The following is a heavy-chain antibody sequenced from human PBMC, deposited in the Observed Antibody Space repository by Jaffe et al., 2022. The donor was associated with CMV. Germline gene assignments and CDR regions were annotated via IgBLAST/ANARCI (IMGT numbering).Heavy chain of an antibody. CDR2: ISSSGSTI. D-gene: IGHD2-2*01. V-gene: IGHV3-48*03. J-gene: IGHJ6*03. CDR1: GFTFSSYE. Sequence: EVQLVESGGGLVQPGGSLRLSCAASGFTFSSYEMNWVRQAPGKGLEWVSYISSSGSTIYYADSVKGRFTISRDNAKNSLYLQMNSLRAEDTAVYYCARIGYCSSTSCYLGAHYYYMDVWGKGTTVTVSS. CDR3: ARIGYCSSTSCYLGAHYYYMDV.